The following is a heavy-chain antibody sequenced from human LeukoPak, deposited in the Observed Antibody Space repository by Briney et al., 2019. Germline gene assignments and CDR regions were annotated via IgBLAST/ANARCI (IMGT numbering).Heavy chain of an antibody. CDR3: ASNKPLDPFAF. D-gene: IGHD1/OR15-1a*01. CDR2: IYYSGNT. Sequence: SSETLSLTCTVSGGSIRSSSYYWGWIRQPPGKGLEWIGYIYYSGNTYYNPSLKSRVTISVDTSENQFSLKLNSVTAADTAVYYCASNKPLDPFAFWGQGTMVTVSS. V-gene: IGHV4-61*05. J-gene: IGHJ3*01. CDR1: GGSIRSSSYY.